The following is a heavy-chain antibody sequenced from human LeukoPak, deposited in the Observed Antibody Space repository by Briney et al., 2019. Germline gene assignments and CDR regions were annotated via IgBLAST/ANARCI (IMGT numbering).Heavy chain of an antibody. CDR1: RFTFSSYA. D-gene: IGHD1-26*01. CDR3: AKAHSGSYPGAFDI. J-gene: IGHJ3*02. V-gene: IGHV3-23*01. CDR2: ISGSGGST. Sequence: GGSLRLSCAASRFTFSSYAMSWVRQAPGKGLEWVSAISGSGGSTYYADSVKGRFTISRANSKNTLYLQMNSLRAGDTAVYYCAKAHSGSYPGAFDIWGQGTMVTVSS.